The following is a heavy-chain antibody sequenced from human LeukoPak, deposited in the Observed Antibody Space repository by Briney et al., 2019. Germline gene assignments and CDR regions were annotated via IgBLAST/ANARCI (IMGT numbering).Heavy chain of an antibody. Sequence: SETLSLTCTVSGGSINDYYWNWVRQPPGKGLEWIGYIYYRGATNSNPSLKGRVTTSIDTSKKEFSLKLSSVTAADTAVYCCAGVFSGRRPFELWGQGTLVTVSS. CDR1: GGSINDYY. CDR3: AGVFSGRRPFEL. D-gene: IGHD3-10*01. CDR2: IYYRGAT. V-gene: IGHV4-59*01. J-gene: IGHJ4*02.